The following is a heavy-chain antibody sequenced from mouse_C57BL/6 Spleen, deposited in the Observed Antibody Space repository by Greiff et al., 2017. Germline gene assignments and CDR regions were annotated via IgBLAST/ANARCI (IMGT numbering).Heavy chain of an antibody. Sequence: EVQLVESGGGLVKPGGSLKLSCAASGFTFSSYAMSWVRQTPEKRLEWVATISDGGSYTYYPDNVKGRFTISRDNAKNNLYLQMSHLKSEDTAMYYCARAVAYGGAMDYGGQGTSVTVSS. V-gene: IGHV5-4*01. D-gene: IGHD6-5*01. J-gene: IGHJ4*01. CDR2: ISDGGSYT. CDR3: ARAVAYGGAMDY. CDR1: GFTFSSYA.